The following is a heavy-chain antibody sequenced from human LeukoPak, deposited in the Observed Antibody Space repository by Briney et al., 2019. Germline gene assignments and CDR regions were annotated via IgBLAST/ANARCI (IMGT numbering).Heavy chain of an antibody. CDR1: GGSISSYY. Sequence: PSETLSLTCTVSGGSISSYYWSWIRQPPGKGLEWIGYIYYSGSTNYNPSLKSRVTISVDTSKNQFSLKLSSVTAADTAVYYCARGSGDDYVWGSYLPSWGQGTLVTVSS. J-gene: IGHJ5*02. CDR3: ARGSGDDYVWGSYLPS. V-gene: IGHV4-59*01. CDR2: IYYSGST. D-gene: IGHD3-16*02.